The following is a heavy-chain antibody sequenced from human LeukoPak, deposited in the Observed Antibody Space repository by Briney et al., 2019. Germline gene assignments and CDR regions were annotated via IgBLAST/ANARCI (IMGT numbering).Heavy chain of an antibody. D-gene: IGHD3-10*01. CDR1: GYSFATYW. CDR3: ARGVPTDY. CDR2: IFPADSDT. V-gene: IGHV5-51*01. Sequence: GESLKISCKGSGYSFATYWIGWVRQMPGKGLEWMGIIFPADSDTRYSPSSQGQVTISADKSISTAYLQWSSLKASDTAMYYCARGVPTDYWGQGTLVTVSS. J-gene: IGHJ4*02.